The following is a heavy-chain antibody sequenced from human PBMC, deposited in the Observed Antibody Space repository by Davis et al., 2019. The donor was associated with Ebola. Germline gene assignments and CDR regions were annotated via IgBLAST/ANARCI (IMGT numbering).Heavy chain of an antibody. J-gene: IGHJ3*02. CDR1: GYTLTELS. Sequence: ASVQVSCKVSGYTLTELSMHWVRQAPGKGLEWMGGFDPEDGETIYAQKFQGRVTMTEDTSTDTAYMELSSLRSEDTAVYYCAASISSSWYGDAFDIWGQGTMVTVSS. CDR3: AASISSSWYGDAFDI. D-gene: IGHD6-13*01. CDR2: FDPEDGET. V-gene: IGHV1-24*01.